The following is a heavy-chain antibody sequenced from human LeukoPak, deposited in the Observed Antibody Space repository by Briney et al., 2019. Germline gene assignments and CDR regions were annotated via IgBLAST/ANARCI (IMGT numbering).Heavy chain of an antibody. CDR2: INPNSGGT. J-gene: IGHJ4*02. Sequence: ASVKVSCKASGYTFTGYYMQWVRQAPGQGLEWMGWINPNSGGTNYAQKFQGRVTMTRDTSISTAYMELSRLRSDDTAVYYCARDYMNYYDSSGSRDWGQGTLVTVSS. V-gene: IGHV1-2*02. D-gene: IGHD3-22*01. CDR1: GYTFTGYY. CDR3: ARDYMNYYDSSGSRD.